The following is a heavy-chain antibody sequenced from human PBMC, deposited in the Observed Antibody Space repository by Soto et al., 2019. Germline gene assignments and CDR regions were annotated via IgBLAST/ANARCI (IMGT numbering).Heavy chain of an antibody. CDR3: ARRRDGSGSYFDC. J-gene: IGHJ4*02. CDR2: IRDSGGST. V-gene: IGHV3-23*01. Sequence: GGSLRLSCAASGFTFSSYDMSWVRQAPGKGLEWVSAIRDSGGSTYSADSVKGRFTISRDNSKNTLYLEMSSLRVEDTAVYYCARRRDGSGSYFDCWGQGTLVTVSS. D-gene: IGHD3-10*01. CDR1: GFTFSSYD.